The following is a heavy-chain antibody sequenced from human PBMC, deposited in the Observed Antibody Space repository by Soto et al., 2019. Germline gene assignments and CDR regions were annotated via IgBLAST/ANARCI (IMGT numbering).Heavy chain of an antibody. CDR3: ARGDSSSWIFDY. CDR2: IIPIFGTA. Sequence: QVRLVQSGAEVKKPGSSVKVSCKASGGTFSSYAISWVRQAPGQGLEWMGGIIPIFGTANYAQNFQGRVTITADEFIYTAYMELSSLRAEDTAVYNCARGDSSSWIFDYWGQGTLVIVSS. D-gene: IGHD6-13*01. J-gene: IGHJ4*02. CDR1: GGTFSSYA. V-gene: IGHV1-69*01.